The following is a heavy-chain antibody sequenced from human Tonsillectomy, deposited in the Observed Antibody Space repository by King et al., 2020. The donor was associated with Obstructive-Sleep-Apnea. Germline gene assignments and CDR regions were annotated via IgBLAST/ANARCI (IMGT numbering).Heavy chain of an antibody. CDR3: ASSGYSSGWYSDY. CDR1: GFTFSSYW. CDR2: INSDGSST. J-gene: IGHJ4*02. D-gene: IGHD6-19*01. Sequence: VQLVESGGGLVQPGGSLRLSCAASGFTFSSYWMHWVRHAPGKGLVWVSRINSDGSSTSYADSVKGRFTISRDNAKNTLYLQMNSLRAEDTAVYYCASSGYSSGWYSDYWGQGTLVTVSS. V-gene: IGHV3-74*01.